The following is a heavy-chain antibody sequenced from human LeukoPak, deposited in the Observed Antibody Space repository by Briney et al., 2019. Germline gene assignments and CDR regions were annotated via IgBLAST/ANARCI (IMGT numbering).Heavy chain of an antibody. V-gene: IGHV3-11*04. CDR1: GFTFSDYY. CDR3: ARVENQRYSNPRGY. CDR2: ISSSSTTI. D-gene: IGHD4-11*01. J-gene: IGHJ4*02. Sequence: GGSLRLSCAASGFTFSDYYMSWIRQAPGKGLEWVSYISSSSTTIYYADSVKGRFTISRDNAKNSLYLQMNSLRAEDTAVYYCARVENQRYSNPRGYWGQGTLVTVSS.